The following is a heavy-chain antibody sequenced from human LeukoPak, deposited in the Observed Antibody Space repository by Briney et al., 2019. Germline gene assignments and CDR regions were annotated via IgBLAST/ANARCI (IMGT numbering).Heavy chain of an antibody. CDR2: IGVSGTSR. CDR3: AKQAPGHFDL. Sequence: GGSLRLSCAASGFTFSSYAVSWVRQPPGKGLEWVSVIGVSGTSRYYADSVKGRFTISRDNSKSTLYLQMNRLRVEETAVYCCAKQAPGHFDLWGRGTLVPVSS. J-gene: IGHJ2*01. V-gene: IGHV3-23*01. CDR1: GFTFSSYA.